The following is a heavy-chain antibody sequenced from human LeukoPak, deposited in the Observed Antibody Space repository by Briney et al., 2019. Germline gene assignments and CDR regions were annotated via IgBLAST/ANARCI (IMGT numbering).Heavy chain of an antibody. Sequence: SQTLSLTCALSGDSVSSNSAAWNWIRQSPSRGLEWLGRTYCRSKWCNDYAVSVNSRITISSDTSKNQFSLQLNSVTPEDTAVYYCARGGSSSWTTALDFWGQGALVTVSS. D-gene: IGHD6-13*01. CDR2: TYCRSKWCN. CDR3: ARGGSSSWTTALDF. CDR1: GDSVSSNSAA. J-gene: IGHJ4*02. V-gene: IGHV6-1*01.